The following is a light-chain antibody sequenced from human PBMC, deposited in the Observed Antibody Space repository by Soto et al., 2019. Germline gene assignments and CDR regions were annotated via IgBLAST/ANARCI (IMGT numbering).Light chain of an antibody. CDR2: AAS. CDR3: QRGYSNPWT. Sequence: DIQMTQSPSSLSASIGDRVTITCRASQTVNTYLHWYQQKPGKAPKLLIYAASNFQSGVPSRFSCSGSGTNFTLSLNSLQPEDFATYYSQRGYSNPWTFGEGTKVDIK. CDR1: QTVNTY. J-gene: IGKJ1*01. V-gene: IGKV1-39*01.